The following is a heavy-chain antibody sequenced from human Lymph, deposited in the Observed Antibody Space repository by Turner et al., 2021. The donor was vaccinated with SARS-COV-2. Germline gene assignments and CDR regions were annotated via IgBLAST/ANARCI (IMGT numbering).Heavy chain of an antibody. CDR3: ARGRYSGDGIDV. V-gene: IGHV1-8*02. D-gene: IGHD1-26*01. Sequence: QVQLVQTGAEVQTTGATVKVSCKAPGYTFTSYDINWVRQATGQGLEWMGCMNPNSGNTGYAQMFQGIVTIARNTSISSAYMVLCIMRSENTAVYCGARGRYSGDGIDVWGQGTTVTVSS. CDR1: GYTFTSYD. J-gene: IGHJ6*02. CDR2: MNPNSGNT.